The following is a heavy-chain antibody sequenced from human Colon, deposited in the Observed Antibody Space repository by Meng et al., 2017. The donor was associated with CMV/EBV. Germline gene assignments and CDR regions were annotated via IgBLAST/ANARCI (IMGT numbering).Heavy chain of an antibody. Sequence: GGSLTLSCAASGFAFSSYALHWVRRAPGEGLEWVSAIGTGGDTYYADSVMGRFTISRGNAKKSLYLQMNSLIAEDMAVYYCASFGVETFGGNYYYGMDVWGQGTTVTVSS. J-gene: IGHJ6*02. CDR3: ASFGVETFGGNYYYGMDV. D-gene: IGHD3-3*01. CDR1: GFAFSSYA. V-gene: IGHV3-47*01. CDR2: IGTGGDT.